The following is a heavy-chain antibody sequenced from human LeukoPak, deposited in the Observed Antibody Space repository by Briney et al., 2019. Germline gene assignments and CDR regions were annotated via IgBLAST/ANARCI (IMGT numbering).Heavy chain of an antibody. J-gene: IGHJ3*02. CDR3: ASLKNYYDSSGYLVTDAFDI. CDR1: GGTFSSYA. CDR2: IIPIFGTA. D-gene: IGHD3-22*01. V-gene: IGHV1-69*13. Sequence: SVKVSCKASGGTFSSYAISWVRQAPGQGLEWMGGIIPIFGTANYAQKFQGRVTITADESTSTAYMELRSLKSDDTAVYYCASLKNYYDSSGYLVTDAFDIWGQGTMVTVSS.